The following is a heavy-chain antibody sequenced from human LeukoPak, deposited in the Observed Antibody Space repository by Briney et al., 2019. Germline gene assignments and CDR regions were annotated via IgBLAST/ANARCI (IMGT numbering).Heavy chain of an antibody. D-gene: IGHD1-14*01. CDR1: GGSINTYF. Sequence: SETLSLTCTVSGGSINTYFWTWIRQPPGKGLEWIGYINYSGSTNSNPSLKSRVTISVDTSKNQFSVKLSSVTAADAAVYYCARQHSPGYFDYWGQGTLVTVSS. CDR3: ARQHSPGYFDY. V-gene: IGHV4-59*08. CDR2: INYSGST. J-gene: IGHJ4*02.